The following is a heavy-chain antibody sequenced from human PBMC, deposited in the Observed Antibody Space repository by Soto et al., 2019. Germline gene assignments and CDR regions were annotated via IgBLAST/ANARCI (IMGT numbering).Heavy chain of an antibody. V-gene: IGHV4-31*03. CDR2: IYYSGST. D-gene: IGHD2-15*01. CDR3: ARVGGSRPYYYYYYGMDV. J-gene: IGHJ6*02. Sequence: PSETLSLTCTVSGGSISSGGYYWSWIRQHPGKGLEWIGYIYYSGSTYYNPSLKSRVTISVDTSKNQFSLKLSSVTAADTAVYYCARVGGSRPYYYYYYGMDVWGQGTTVTVSS. CDR1: GGSISSGGYY.